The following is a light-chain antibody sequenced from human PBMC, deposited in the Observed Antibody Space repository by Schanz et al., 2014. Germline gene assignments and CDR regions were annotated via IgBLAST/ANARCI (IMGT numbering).Light chain of an antibody. V-gene: IGLV2-14*02. CDR3: SSYTSSSTLVV. CDR1: SSDVGSYNH. Sequence: QSALTQPASVSGSPGQSITISCTGTSSDVGSYNHVSWYQQYPGKAPKLMICEGSKRPSGVSNRFSGSKSGNTASLTISGLQAEDEADYYCSSYTSSSTLVVFGGGTKVTVL. CDR2: EGS. J-gene: IGLJ3*02.